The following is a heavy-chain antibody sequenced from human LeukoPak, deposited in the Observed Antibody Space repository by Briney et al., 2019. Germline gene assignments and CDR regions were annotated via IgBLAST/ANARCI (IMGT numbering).Heavy chain of an antibody. Sequence: GGSLRLSCGGSGFTFSDAWMSWVRQAPGKGLEWVGRIKDNGAGGTTAYAAPVQGRFTISRDDSKATMYMDMKSLKTEDTAVYYCATTRRGDGIGYWGQGTLVTVSS. CDR2: IKDNGAGGTT. V-gene: IGHV3-15*01. D-gene: IGHD2-21*02. CDR1: GFTFSDAW. J-gene: IGHJ4*02. CDR3: ATTRRGDGIGY.